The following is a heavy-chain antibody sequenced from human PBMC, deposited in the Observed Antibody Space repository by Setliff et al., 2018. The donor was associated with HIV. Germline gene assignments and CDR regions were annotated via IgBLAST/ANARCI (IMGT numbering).Heavy chain of an antibody. Sequence: SETLSLTCSVSGDSISSGSYYWSWIRLPAGKGLEWIGQIHTTGSTNYNPSLKSRVTVSMDTSKNQFSLNLNSVTATDTAVYYCAKRTFGSGRLDPWGQGTLVTVSS. CDR2: IHTTGST. D-gene: IGHD3-16*01. CDR1: GDSISSGSYY. V-gene: IGHV4-61*09. CDR3: AKRTFGSGRLDP. J-gene: IGHJ5*02.